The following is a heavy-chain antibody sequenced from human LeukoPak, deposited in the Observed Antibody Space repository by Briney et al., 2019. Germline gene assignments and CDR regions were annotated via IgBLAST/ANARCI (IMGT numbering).Heavy chain of an antibody. D-gene: IGHD3-16*01. J-gene: IGHJ4*02. Sequence: GGSLRLSCAASGLTFDDYAMHWVRQAPGKGLEWVSLISGVGGSTYYADSVKGRFTISRDNSKNSLYLQMNSLRTEDTALYYCAKDGTVGDYVWGSSDYWGQGTLVTVSS. CDR1: GLTFDDYA. CDR2: ISGVGGST. V-gene: IGHV3-43*02. CDR3: AKDGTVGDYVWGSSDY.